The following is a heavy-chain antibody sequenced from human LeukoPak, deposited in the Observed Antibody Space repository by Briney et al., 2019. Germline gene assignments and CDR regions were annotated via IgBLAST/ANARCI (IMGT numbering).Heavy chain of an antibody. CDR2: INPSGGST. CDR3: ARDGDSSGYYPYD. D-gene: IGHD3-22*01. J-gene: IGHJ1*01. Sequence: GASVKLSCKASGYTFTTYYIHWMRQAPGQGLEWMGIINPSGGSTTYAQKFQGRVTMTRGTSTSTVYMELSSLRSEDTAVYYCARDGDSSGYYPYDWGQGTLVTVSS. CDR1: GYTFTTYY. V-gene: IGHV1-46*01.